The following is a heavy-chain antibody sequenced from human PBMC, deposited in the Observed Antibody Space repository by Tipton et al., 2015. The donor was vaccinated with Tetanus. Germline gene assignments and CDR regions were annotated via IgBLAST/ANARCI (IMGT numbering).Heavy chain of an antibody. V-gene: IGHV3-33*05. CDR2: ISHDGNNK. J-gene: IGHJ6*02. CDR1: GFTFGRYG. Sequence: RSLRLSCAASGFTFGRYGMHWVRQAPGKGLEWVALISHDGNNKYYSDSVKGRLTISSDNSRNTLSLQMNSLRAEDTGVYYCARDYEYSFGYSVVNGLDVWGQGTTVTVSS. CDR3: ARDYEYSFGYSVVNGLDV. D-gene: IGHD5-18*01.